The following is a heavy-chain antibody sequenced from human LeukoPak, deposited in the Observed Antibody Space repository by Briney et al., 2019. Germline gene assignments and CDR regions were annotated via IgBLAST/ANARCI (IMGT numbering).Heavy chain of an antibody. CDR1: GYTFTDFG. J-gene: IGHJ4*02. V-gene: IGHV1-18*01. Sequence: ASVKVSCKTSGYTFTDFGINWVRQAPGQGLEWMGRFTTYSGNTNYAQKFQGRVTMTTDTSTTTAYLEVTSLRSDDTAVYYCARDSSGFYYVHWGQGTLVTVSS. D-gene: IGHD3-22*01. CDR2: FTTYSGNT. CDR3: ARDSSGFYYVH.